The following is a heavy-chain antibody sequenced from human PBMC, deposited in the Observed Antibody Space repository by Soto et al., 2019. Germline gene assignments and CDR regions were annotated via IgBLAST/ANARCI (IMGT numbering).Heavy chain of an antibody. CDR1: GYTFSSYE. CDR3: AKTGGYYDSSGLDAFDI. Sequence: VQLVQSGAEVKKPGASVKVSCKASGYTFSSYEMNWVRQAPGKGLEWVSYISSSGSTIYYADSVKGRFTISRDNAKNSLYLQMNSLRAEDTAVYYCAKTGGYYDSSGLDAFDIWGQGTMVTVSS. V-gene: IGHV3-48*03. CDR2: ISSSGSTI. J-gene: IGHJ3*02. D-gene: IGHD3-22*01.